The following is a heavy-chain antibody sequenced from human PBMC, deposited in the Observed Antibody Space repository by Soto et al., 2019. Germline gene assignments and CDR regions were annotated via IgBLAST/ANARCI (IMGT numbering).Heavy chain of an antibody. J-gene: IGHJ4*02. D-gene: IGHD3-22*01. CDR3: ARFGHSGGYFPSYFDS. V-gene: IGHV4-30-2*01. CDR2: IYHSGNT. CDR1: GASISSGDYS. Sequence: SETLSLTCAVSGASISSGDYSWTWIRQPPGRGLEWIGYIYHSGNTYYNPSLKSRVTISVVRSKNQFFLDLNYVTAADTAVYYCARFGHSGGYFPSYFDSWGQGTLVTVS.